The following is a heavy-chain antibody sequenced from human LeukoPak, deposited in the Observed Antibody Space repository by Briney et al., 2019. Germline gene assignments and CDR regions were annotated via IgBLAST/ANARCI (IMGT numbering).Heavy chain of an antibody. J-gene: IGHJ6*03. CDR1: GVSIRPYY. Sequence: ETLSLTCIVFGVSIRPYYWTWIRQSAGNGRVFIGRIHSGGTTNFNPSLASRGSLSVDTSKNEVSLRLYSVTAADTAVYYCARDTPYGSTLGHYYYFMDVWGKGTTVTVS. CDR3: ARDTPYGSTLGHYYYFMDV. D-gene: IGHD4-17*01. CDR2: IHSGGTT. V-gene: IGHV4-4*07.